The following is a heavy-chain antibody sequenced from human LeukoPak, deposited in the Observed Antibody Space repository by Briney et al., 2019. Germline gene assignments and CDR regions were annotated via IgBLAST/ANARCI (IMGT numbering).Heavy chain of an antibody. J-gene: IGHJ4*02. V-gene: IGHV3-53*01. Sequence: GGSLRLSCAASGFTVSSNYMSWVRQAPGRGLEWVSVIYSDGRIHSADSVKGRFTISRDDSKNTLSLQMNSLRAEDTAVYYCARESGYSYGLAGFFDYWGQGKLVTVSS. CDR2: IYSDGRI. D-gene: IGHD5-18*01. CDR1: GFTVSSNY. CDR3: ARESGYSYGLAGFFDY.